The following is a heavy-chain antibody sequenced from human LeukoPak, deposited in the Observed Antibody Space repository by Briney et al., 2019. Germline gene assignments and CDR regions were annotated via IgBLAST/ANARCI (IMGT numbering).Heavy chain of an antibody. CDR2: ISYDGSNK. V-gene: IGHV3-30*18. CDR1: GFTFSSYG. CDR3: AKGYSYGYYYYYGMDV. Sequence: GGSLRLSCAASGFTFSSYGMHWVRQAPGKGLEWVAVISYDGSNKYYADSVEGRFTISRDNSKNTLYLQMNSLRAEDTAVYYCAKGYSYGYYYYYGMDVWGQGTTVTVSS. D-gene: IGHD5-18*01. J-gene: IGHJ6*02.